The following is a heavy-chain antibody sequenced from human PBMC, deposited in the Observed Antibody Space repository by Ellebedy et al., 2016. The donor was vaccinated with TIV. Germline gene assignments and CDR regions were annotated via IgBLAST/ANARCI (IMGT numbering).Heavy chain of an antibody. CDR2: INGDGGAT. J-gene: IGHJ6*02. CDR1: GFTFSDYW. CDR3: TRGLDV. Sequence: GESLKISCTASGFTFSDYWIHWVRQTPGKGLVWVSRINGDGGATNYADSVRGRFSMSRDNDKNRLYLRMNSLRVEDSAIYYCTRGLDVWGQGTTVTVSS. V-gene: IGHV3-74*01.